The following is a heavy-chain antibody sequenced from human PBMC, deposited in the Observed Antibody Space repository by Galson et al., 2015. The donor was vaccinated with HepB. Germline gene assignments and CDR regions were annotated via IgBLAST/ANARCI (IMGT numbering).Heavy chain of an antibody. CDR3: ARESSGIYYYYGMDV. CDR1: GFTFSSYA. D-gene: IGHD3-10*01. CDR2: ISYDGSNK. Sequence: SLRLSCAASGFTFSSYAMHWVRQAPGKGLEWVALISYDGSNKYCADSVKGRFTISRDNSKNTLYLQMNSLRAEDTAVYYCARESSGIYYYYGMDVWGQGTTVTVSS. J-gene: IGHJ6*02. V-gene: IGHV3-30-3*01.